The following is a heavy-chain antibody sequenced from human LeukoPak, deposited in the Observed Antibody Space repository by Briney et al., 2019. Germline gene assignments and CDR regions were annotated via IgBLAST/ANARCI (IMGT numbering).Heavy chain of an antibody. CDR2: FSNGSTNI. CDR3: ARVRSWGSGSYSLDY. J-gene: IGHJ4*02. V-gene: IGHV3-48*02. CDR1: GFTLSSYS. Sequence: GGSLRLSCAVSGFTLSSYSMSWVRQAPGKGLEWISYFSNGSTNIYYADSVKGRFTISRDNAKNSLYLQMNRLRDEDTGVFYCARVRSWGSGSYSLDYWGQGTLVTVSS. D-gene: IGHD3-10*01.